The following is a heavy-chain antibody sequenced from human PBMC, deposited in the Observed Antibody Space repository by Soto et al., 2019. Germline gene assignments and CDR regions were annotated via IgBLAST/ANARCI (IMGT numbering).Heavy chain of an antibody. CDR3: AHIQTTVVTPVWFDP. CDR1: GFSLSTSGVG. CDR2: IYWDDDK. D-gene: IGHD4-17*01. V-gene: IGHV2-5*02. Sequence: QITLKESGPPLVKPTQTLTLTCTFSGFSLSTSGVGVGWIRQPPGKALEWLALIYWDDDKRYSPSLKSRLTITKDTSKNQVVLTMTNMDPVDTATYYCAHIQTTVVTPVWFDPWGQGTLVTVSS. J-gene: IGHJ5*02.